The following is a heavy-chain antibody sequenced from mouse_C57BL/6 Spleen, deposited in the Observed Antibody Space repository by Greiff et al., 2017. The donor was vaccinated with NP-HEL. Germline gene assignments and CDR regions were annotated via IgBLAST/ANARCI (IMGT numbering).Heavy chain of an antibody. CDR2: INPNNGGT. CDR3: ANYYGSSPIWYFDV. Sequence: EVQLQQSGPELVKPGASVKMSCKASGYTFTDYNMHWVKQSHGKSLEWIGYINPNNGGTSYNQKFKGKATLTVNKSSSTAYMELRSLTSEDSAVYYCANYYGSSPIWYFDVWGTGTTVTVSS. CDR1: GYTFTDYN. V-gene: IGHV1-22*01. D-gene: IGHD1-1*01. J-gene: IGHJ1*03.